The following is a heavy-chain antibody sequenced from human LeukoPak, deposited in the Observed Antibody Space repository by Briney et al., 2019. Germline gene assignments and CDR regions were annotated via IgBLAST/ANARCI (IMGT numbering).Heavy chain of an antibody. CDR2: ISWNSGSI. D-gene: IGHD6-13*01. J-gene: IGHJ4*02. CDR1: GSTFDDYA. V-gene: IGHV3-9*03. Sequence: GGSLRLSCAASGSTFDDYAMHWVRQAPGKGLEWVSGISWNSGSIGYADSVKGRFTISRDNAKNSLYLQMNSLRAEDMALYYCAKDSLIAAAGTGFDYWGQGTLVTVSS. CDR3: AKDSLIAAAGTGFDY.